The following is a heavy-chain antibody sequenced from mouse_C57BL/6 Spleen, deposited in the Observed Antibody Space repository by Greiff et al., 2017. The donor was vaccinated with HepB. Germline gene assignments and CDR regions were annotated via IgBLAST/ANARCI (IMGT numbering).Heavy chain of an antibody. CDR1: GYTFTSYW. V-gene: IGHV1-52*01. Sequence: QVQLQQPGAELVRPGSSVKLSCKASGYTFTSYWMHWVKQRPIQGLEWIGNIDPSDSETHYNQKFKDKATLTVDKSSSTAYMQLSSLTSEDSAVYYCARSRSNYGPFDYWGQGTTLTVSS. J-gene: IGHJ2*01. CDR2: IDPSDSET. CDR3: ARSRSNYGPFDY. D-gene: IGHD2-5*01.